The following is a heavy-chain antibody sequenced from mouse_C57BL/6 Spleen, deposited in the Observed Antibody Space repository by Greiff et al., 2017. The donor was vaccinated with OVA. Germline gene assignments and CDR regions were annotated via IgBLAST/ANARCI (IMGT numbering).Heavy chain of an antibody. Sequence: QVQLQQSGAELVKPGASVKMSCKASGYTFTSYWITWVKQRPGQGLEWIGDIYPGSGSTNYNEKFKSKATLTVDTSSSTAYMQLSSLTSEDSAVYYCAREANYYGSSYAMDYWGQGTSVTVSS. D-gene: IGHD1-1*01. CDR1: GYTFTSYW. V-gene: IGHV1-55*01. CDR3: AREANYYGSSYAMDY. J-gene: IGHJ4*01. CDR2: IYPGSGST.